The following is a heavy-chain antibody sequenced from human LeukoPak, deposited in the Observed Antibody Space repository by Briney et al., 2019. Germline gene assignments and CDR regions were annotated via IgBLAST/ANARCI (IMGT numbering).Heavy chain of an antibody. CDR1: GYSISSGYY. Sequence: SETLSLTCTVSGYSISSGYYWGWIRQPPGKGLEWIGSIYHSGSTYYNPSLKSRVTISVDTSKNQFSLKLSSVTAADTAVYYCARDREGYYYDSREDAFDIWGQGTMVTASS. CDR3: ARDREGYYYDSREDAFDI. J-gene: IGHJ3*02. V-gene: IGHV4-38-2*02. D-gene: IGHD3-22*01. CDR2: IYHSGST.